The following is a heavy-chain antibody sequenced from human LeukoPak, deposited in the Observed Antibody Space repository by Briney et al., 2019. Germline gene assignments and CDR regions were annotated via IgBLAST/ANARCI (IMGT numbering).Heavy chain of an antibody. D-gene: IGHD3-22*01. J-gene: IGHJ4*02. V-gene: IGHV4-39*01. CDR3: ASGYYDSSGYYYY. Sequence: PSETLSLTCTVSGGSISSSSYYWGWIRQPPGKGLEWIGSIYYSGSTYYNPSLKSRVTISVDTSKNQFSLKLSSVTAADTAVYYCASGYYDSSGYYYYWGQGTLVTVSS. CDR1: GGSISSSSYY. CDR2: IYYSGST.